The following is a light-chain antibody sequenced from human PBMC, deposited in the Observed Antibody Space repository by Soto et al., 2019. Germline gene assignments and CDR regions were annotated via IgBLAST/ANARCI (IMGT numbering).Light chain of an antibody. CDR1: SSNIGADYD. J-gene: IGLJ1*01. V-gene: IGLV1-40*01. CDR2: EVV. Sequence: QSVLTQPPSVSGAPGQRVTISCTGSSSNIGADYDVHWYQQLPGKAPRLIIYEVVQRPSGVPDRFSGSKSGNTASLTVSGLQAADEADYFCKSYAGSNTYVFGSGTKVTVL. CDR3: KSYAGSNTYV.